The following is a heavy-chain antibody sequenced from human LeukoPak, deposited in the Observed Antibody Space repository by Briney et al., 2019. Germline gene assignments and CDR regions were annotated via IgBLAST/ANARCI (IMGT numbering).Heavy chain of an antibody. D-gene: IGHD3-16*02. Sequence: GGSLRLSCAASGFSFSTYAMSWVRQAPGKGLEWVSGVNGNGGSTSYADSVKGRFTIFRDNSKNTAYLQMNSLRVEDTAVYYCAKSLYGGCDYWGQGTVVTVSS. V-gene: IGHV3-23*01. J-gene: IGHJ4*02. CDR1: GFSFSTYA. CDR3: AKSLYGGCDY. CDR2: VNGNGGST.